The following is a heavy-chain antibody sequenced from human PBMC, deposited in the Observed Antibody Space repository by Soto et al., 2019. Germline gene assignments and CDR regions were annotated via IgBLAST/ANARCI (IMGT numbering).Heavy chain of an antibody. CDR2: ISYGGSNK. D-gene: IGHD6-19*01. CDR3: TRDPLIAVAAYDAFDI. V-gene: IGHV3-23*01. Sequence: GGSLRLSCAASGFTFSSYAMSWVRQAPGKGLEWVAAISYGGSNKYYADSVKGRYTISRDNSKNTVYLQMNSLGAEDTAVYYCTRDPLIAVAAYDAFDIWGQGTSVTVSS. CDR1: GFTFSSYA. J-gene: IGHJ3*02.